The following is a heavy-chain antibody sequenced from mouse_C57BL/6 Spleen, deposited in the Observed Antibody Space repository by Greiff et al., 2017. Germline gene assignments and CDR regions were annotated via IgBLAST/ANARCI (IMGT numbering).Heavy chain of an antibody. V-gene: IGHV1-52*01. D-gene: IGHD1-1*01. J-gene: IGHJ2*01. CDR1: GYTFTSYW. Sequence: QVQLQQPGAELVRPGSSVKLSCKASGYTFTSYWMHWVKQRPIQGLEWIGNIDPSDSETHYNQKFKDKATLTVDKSSSTAYMQLSSLTSEDSAVYYCAGGGSTVIATGDYWGQGTTLTVSS. CDR2: IDPSDSET. CDR3: AGGGSTVIATGDY.